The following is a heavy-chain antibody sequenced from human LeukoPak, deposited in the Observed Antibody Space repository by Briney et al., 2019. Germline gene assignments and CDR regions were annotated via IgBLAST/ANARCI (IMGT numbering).Heavy chain of an antibody. V-gene: IGHV1-24*01. CDR1: GYTLTELS. Sequence: ASVKVSCKVSGYTLTELSMHWVRQAPGKGLEWMGGFDPEDGETIYAQKFQGRVTMTEDTSTDTAYMELSSLRSEDTAVYYCASIDDYVNYYGMDVWGQGTTVTVSS. D-gene: IGHD3-16*01. J-gene: IGHJ6*02. CDR2: FDPEDGET. CDR3: ASIDDYVNYYGMDV.